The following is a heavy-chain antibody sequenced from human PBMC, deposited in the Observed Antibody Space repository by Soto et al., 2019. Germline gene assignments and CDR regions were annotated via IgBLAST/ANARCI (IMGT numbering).Heavy chain of an antibody. CDR2: IYYSGST. D-gene: IGHD4-4*01. V-gene: IGHV4-30-4*01. Sequence: QVQLQESGPGLVKPSQTLSLTCTVSGGSISSGDSYWSWIRQPPGKGLEWIGYIYYSGSTYYNPSLKSRVTISVDTSKNQFSLQLSSVTAADTAVYYCARVADGPVTPLGMDVWGQGTTVTVSS. J-gene: IGHJ6*02. CDR1: GGSISSGDSY. CDR3: ARVADGPVTPLGMDV.